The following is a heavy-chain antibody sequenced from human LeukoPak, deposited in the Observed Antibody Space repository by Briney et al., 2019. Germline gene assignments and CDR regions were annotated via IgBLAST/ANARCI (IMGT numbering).Heavy chain of an antibody. J-gene: IGHJ3*02. CDR1: GGSISSGGYS. CDR3: AREELGYCSSTSCQEAFDI. CDR2: IYHSGST. Sequence: SETLSLTCAVSGGSISSGGYSWSWIRQPPGKGLEWIGYIYHSGSTYYNPSLKSRVTISVDRSKNQFSLKLSSVTAADTAVYYCAREELGYCSSTSCQEAFDIWGQGTMVTVSS. V-gene: IGHV4-30-2*01. D-gene: IGHD2-2*01.